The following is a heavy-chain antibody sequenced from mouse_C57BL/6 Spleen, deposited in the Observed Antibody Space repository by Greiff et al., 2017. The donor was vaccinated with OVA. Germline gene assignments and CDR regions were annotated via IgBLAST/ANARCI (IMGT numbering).Heavy chain of an antibody. J-gene: IGHJ4*01. CDR3: ARDGRPMDY. CDR2: INPNNGGT. V-gene: IGHV1-18*01. Sequence: VVEPGASVKIPCKASGYTFTDYNMDWVKQSHGKSLEWIGDINPNNGGTIYNQKFKGKATLTVDKSSSTAYMELRSLTSEDTAVYYCARDGRPMDYWGQGTSVTVSS. CDR1: GYTFTDYN.